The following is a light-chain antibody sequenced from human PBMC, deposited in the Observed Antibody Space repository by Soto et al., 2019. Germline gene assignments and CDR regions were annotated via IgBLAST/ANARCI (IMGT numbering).Light chain of an antibody. J-gene: IGLJ1*01. CDR2: EVS. Sequence: QSALTQPPSASGSPGQSVTISCTGTSSDVGGYNYVSWYQQHPGKAPKLMIYEVSKRPSGVPDRFSGSKSGNTASLTVSGLHADDEADYYCSSYAGSSNVFGTGTKLTVL. CDR3: SSYAGSSNV. V-gene: IGLV2-8*01. CDR1: SSDVGGYNY.